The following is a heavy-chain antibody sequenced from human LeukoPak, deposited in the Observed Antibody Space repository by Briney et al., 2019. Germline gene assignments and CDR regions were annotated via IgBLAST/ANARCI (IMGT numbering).Heavy chain of an antibody. D-gene: IGHD6-6*01. CDR1: GYTFPGYY. V-gene: IGHV1-2*02. CDR3: AREHSSSSGKVFDY. J-gene: IGHJ4*02. CDR2: TNPNSGGT. Sequence: ASVKVSCKASGYTFPGYYMHWVRQAPGQRLEWMGWTNPNSGGTNYAQKFQGRVIMTRDTSISTAYMELSRLRSDDTAVYYCAREHSSSSGKVFDYWGQGTLVTVSS.